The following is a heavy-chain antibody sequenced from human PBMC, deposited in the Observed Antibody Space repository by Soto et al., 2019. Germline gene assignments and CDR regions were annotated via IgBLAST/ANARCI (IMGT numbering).Heavy chain of an antibody. CDR2: IYWDDDT. CDR1: GFSLSITGVG. CDR3: ADKYEGARYFDC. D-gene: IGHD2-2*01. Sequence: QITLKESGPTLVKPTQTLTLTCTFSGFSLSITGVGVGWIRQPPGKALEWLALIYWDDDTRYTPSLKGTLTITRDTAKIQLVHTITTMDPVYTATYCCADKYEGARYFDCWAKRTLVTVCS. J-gene: IGHJ4*02. V-gene: IGHV2-5*02.